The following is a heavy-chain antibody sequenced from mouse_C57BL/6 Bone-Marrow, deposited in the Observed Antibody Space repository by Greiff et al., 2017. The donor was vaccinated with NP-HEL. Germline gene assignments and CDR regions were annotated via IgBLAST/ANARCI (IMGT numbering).Heavy chain of an antibody. D-gene: IGHD1-1*01. V-gene: IGHV1-82*01. CDR3: AREELLRGAY. CDR2: IYPGDGDT. CDR1: GYAFSSSW. Sequence: VQLQQSGPELVKPGASVKISCKASGYAFSSSWMNWVKQRPGKGLEWIGRIYPGDGDTNYNGKFKGKATLTADKSSSTAYMQLSSLTSEDSAVYFCAREELLRGAYWGQGTLVTVSA. J-gene: IGHJ3*01.